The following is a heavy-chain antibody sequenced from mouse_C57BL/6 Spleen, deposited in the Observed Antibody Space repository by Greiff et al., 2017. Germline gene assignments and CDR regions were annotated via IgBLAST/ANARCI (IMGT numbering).Heavy chain of an antibody. CDR1: GYTFTSYW. D-gene: IGHD2-5*01. CDR3: AREGPYYSNYDFAY. J-gene: IGHJ3*01. V-gene: IGHV1-55*01. Sequence: QVQLQQSGAELVKPGASVKMSCKASGYTFTSYWITWVKQRPGQGLEWIGDIYPGRGSTNYNEKFKSKATLTVDTSSSPAYMQLSSLTSEDSAVYYCAREGPYYSNYDFAYWGQGTLVTVSA. CDR2: IYPGRGST.